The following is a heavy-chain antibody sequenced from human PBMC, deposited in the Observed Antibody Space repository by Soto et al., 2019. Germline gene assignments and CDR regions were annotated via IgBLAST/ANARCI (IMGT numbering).Heavy chain of an antibody. J-gene: IGHJ6*02. D-gene: IGHD2-2*01. CDR3: ARDCSSTSCSPYYYYGMDV. CDR1: GYTFTSYG. CDR2: ISAYNGNT. V-gene: IGHV1-18*01. Sequence: ASVKVSCKASGYTFTSYGISWVRQAPGQGLEWMGWISAYNGNTNYAQKLQGRVTMTTDTSTSTAYMELRSLRSDDTAVYYCARDCSSTSCSPYYYYGMDVWGQGTTVTAP.